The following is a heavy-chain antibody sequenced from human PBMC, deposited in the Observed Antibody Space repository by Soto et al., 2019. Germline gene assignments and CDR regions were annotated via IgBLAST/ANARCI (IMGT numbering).Heavy chain of an antibody. J-gene: IGHJ5*02. D-gene: IGHD3-22*01. Sequence: PSETLSLTCTVSGGSISSSRCHWGWIRQPPGMGLEWIASIKYSGTTFYNPSLKSRLTLSVDTSKNQFSLKLSSVTAADTAVYYCARHGYYYDSSGYPNWFDPWGQGTLVTVSS. CDR2: IKYSGTT. V-gene: IGHV4-39*01. CDR1: GGSISSSRCH. CDR3: ARHGYYYDSSGYPNWFDP.